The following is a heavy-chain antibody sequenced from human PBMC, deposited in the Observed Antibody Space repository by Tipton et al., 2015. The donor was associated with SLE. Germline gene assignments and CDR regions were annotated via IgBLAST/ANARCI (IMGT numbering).Heavy chain of an antibody. CDR1: GGSISSGGYY. V-gene: IGHV4-31*03. CDR3: ARGGLTIFGGVSLGYMDV. J-gene: IGHJ6*03. Sequence: TLSLTCTVSGGSISSGGYYWSWIRQNPGKGLVWIGYLYYSGSTYHIPSLKIRVTISVYTSKNQLLLKLSSVTAADTAIYSCARGGLTIFGGVSLGYMDVWGIGSTVTVSS. CDR2: LYYSGST. D-gene: IGHD3-3*02.